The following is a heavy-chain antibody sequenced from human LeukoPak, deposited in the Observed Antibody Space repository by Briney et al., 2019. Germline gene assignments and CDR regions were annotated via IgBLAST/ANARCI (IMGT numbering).Heavy chain of an antibody. Sequence: PSETLSLTCTVSGGSISSSSYYWGWIRQPPGKGLEWIGSINYSGSTYYNPSLKSRVTISVDTSKNQFSLKLNSVTAADTAVYYCARGRPPYYYDSSGYYSIFDYWGQGTLVTVSS. V-gene: IGHV4-39*07. CDR1: GGSISSSSYY. D-gene: IGHD3-22*01. CDR2: INYSGST. CDR3: ARGRPPYYYDSSGYYSIFDY. J-gene: IGHJ4*02.